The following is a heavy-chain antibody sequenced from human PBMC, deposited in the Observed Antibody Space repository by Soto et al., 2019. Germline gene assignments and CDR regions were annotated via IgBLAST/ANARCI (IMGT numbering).Heavy chain of an antibody. CDR3: ARGGSGYVWFNEF. CDR1: GYTFTSYA. J-gene: IGHJ4*02. CDR2: INAGNGNT. D-gene: IGHD3-22*01. Sequence: GASVKVSCKASGYTFTSYAMHWVRQAPGQRLEWMGWINAGNGNTKYSQKFQGRVTITRDTSASTAYMELSSLRSEDTAMYYCARGGSGYVWFNEFWGQGSLVTVSS. V-gene: IGHV1-3*01.